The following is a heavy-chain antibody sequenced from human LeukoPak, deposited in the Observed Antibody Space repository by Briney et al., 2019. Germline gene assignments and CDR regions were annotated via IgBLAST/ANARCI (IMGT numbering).Heavy chain of an antibody. Sequence: SETLSLTCTVSGGSISSGSYYWSWIRQPAGKGLEWIGRIYTSGSTNYNPPLKSRVPISVDTSKNQFSLKLSSVTAADTAVYYCARVPGDSSGYFDYWGQGTLVTVSS. CDR3: ARVPGDSSGYFDY. J-gene: IGHJ4*02. D-gene: IGHD3-22*01. V-gene: IGHV4-61*02. CDR2: IYTSGST. CDR1: GGSISSGSYY.